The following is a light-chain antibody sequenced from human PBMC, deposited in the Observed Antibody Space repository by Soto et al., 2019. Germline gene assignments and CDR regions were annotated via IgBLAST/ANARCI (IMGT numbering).Light chain of an antibody. Sequence: DIQMTQSPSALSASVGDRVTITCRASQSISSWLAWYQQKPGKAPNLLISKASSLESGVPSRFSGSGSGTEFTLTISSLQPDDFATYYCQQYNTFPLTFGPGTKVDIK. CDR2: KAS. V-gene: IGKV1-5*03. CDR3: QQYNTFPLT. CDR1: QSISSW. J-gene: IGKJ3*01.